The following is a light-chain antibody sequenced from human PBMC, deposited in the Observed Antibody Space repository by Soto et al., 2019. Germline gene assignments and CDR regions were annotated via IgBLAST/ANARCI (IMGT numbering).Light chain of an antibody. Sequence: QSALTQPASVSGSPGQSITISCTGTSNDVGAYKYVSWYQQLPGKAPQLMIYEVSNRPSGVSNRFSGSKSGNTASLTISGLQAEDEADYYCSSYTSTSTLFGGGTKLTVL. J-gene: IGLJ3*02. CDR3: SSYTSTSTL. CDR2: EVS. CDR1: SNDVGAYKY. V-gene: IGLV2-14*01.